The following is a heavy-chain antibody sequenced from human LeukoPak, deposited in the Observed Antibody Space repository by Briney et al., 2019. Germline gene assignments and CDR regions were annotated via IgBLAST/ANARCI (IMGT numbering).Heavy chain of an antibody. Sequence: PSETLSLTCAVYGGSFSGYYWSWIRQPPGKGLEWIGEINHSGSTNYNPSLKSRVTISVDTSKNQFSLKLSSATAADTAVYYCARAKRSSGWYFGLLDYWGQGTLVTVSS. CDR3: ARAKRSSGWYFGLLDY. CDR1: GGSFSGYY. V-gene: IGHV4-34*01. J-gene: IGHJ4*02. CDR2: INHSGST. D-gene: IGHD6-19*01.